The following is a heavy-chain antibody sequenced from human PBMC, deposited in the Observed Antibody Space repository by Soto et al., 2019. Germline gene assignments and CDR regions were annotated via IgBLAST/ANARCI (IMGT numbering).Heavy chain of an antibody. Sequence: SETLSLTCAVYGGSFSGYYWSWIRQPPGKGLEWIGEINHSGSTNYNPSLKSRVTISVDTSKNQFSLKLSSVTAADTAVYYCANDSHSSSWPRNLFATWGQGTLVTVSS. CDR3: ANDSHSSSWPRNLFAT. CDR2: INHSGST. CDR1: GGSFSGYY. J-gene: IGHJ5*02. D-gene: IGHD6-13*01. V-gene: IGHV4-34*01.